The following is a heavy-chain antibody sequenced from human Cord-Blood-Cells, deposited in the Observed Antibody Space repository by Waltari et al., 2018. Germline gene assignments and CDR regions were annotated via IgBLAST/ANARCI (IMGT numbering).Heavy chain of an antibody. V-gene: IGHV4-39*01. Sequence: QLQLQESGPGLVKPSETLSLTCTVSGGSISSSSYYWGWIRQPPGKGLEWIGCIYYSGSTYYNPSLKSRVTISVDTSKNQFSLKLSSVTAADTAVYYCARVTDGITIFGVVIDYWGQGTLVTVSS. CDR1: GGSISSSSYY. J-gene: IGHJ4*02. CDR3: ARVTDGITIFGVVIDY. D-gene: IGHD3-3*01. CDR2: IYYSGST.